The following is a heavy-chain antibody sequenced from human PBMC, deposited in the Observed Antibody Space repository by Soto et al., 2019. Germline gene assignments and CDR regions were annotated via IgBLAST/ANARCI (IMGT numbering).Heavy chain of an antibody. Sequence: QVQLQESGPGLVKPSQTLSLTCTVSCGSLSSGDCNSSWVRQPPGKGLEWIGYIYKSGSAYHNPSLKSRVSLSVDASKNQFSLELTSVTAADTAVYHCARDTCKDYGNYAGAAFDIWGQGTMVTVSS. CDR3: ARDTCKDYGNYAGAAFDI. J-gene: IGHJ3*02. D-gene: IGHD4-17*01. CDR1: CGSLSSGDCN. CDR2: IYKSGSA. V-gene: IGHV4-30-4*01.